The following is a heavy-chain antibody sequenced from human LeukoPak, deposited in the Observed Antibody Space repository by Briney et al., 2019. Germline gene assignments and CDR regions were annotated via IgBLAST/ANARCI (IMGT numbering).Heavy chain of an antibody. V-gene: IGHV1-69*05. J-gene: IGHJ4*02. Sequence: ASVKVSCKASGGTFSSYAISWVRQAPGQGLEWMGRIIPIFGTANYAQKFQGRVTMTRNTSISTAYMELSSLRSEDTAVYYCARGVIVNGNRRPLLIYYFDYWGQGTLVTVSS. CDR1: GGTFSSYA. CDR3: ARGVIVNGNRRPLLIYYFDY. CDR2: IIPIFGTA. D-gene: IGHD2/OR15-2a*01.